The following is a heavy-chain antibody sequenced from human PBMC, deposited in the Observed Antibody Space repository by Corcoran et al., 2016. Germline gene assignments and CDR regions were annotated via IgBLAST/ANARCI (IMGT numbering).Heavy chain of an antibody. CDR1: GGSFSGYY. J-gene: IGHJ4*02. V-gene: IGHV4-34*01. CDR2: IKHSGST. D-gene: IGHD3-22*01. CDR3: AGGGYYGSSGRFGY. Sequence: QVQLQQWGAGLLKPSETLSLTCAVYGGSFSGYYWSWIRQPPGKRLEWIGEIKHSGSTNYNPSLKSRVTISVDTSKNQFFLKMSSVTAADTAVYCCAGGGYYGSSGRFGYWGQGTLVTVSS.